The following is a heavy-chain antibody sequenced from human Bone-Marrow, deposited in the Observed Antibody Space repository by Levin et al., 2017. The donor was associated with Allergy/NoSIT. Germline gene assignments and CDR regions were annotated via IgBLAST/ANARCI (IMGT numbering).Heavy chain of an antibody. CDR2: ISSGSTYV. CDR3: ARDLGSGWYLDY. V-gene: IGHV3-21*01. J-gene: IGHJ4*02. CDR1: GFTFSSYS. Sequence: GESLKISCAASGFTFSSYSMNWVRQAPGRGLEWVSAISSGSTYVFYADSVRGRFTISRDNAENSLFLQMNSLRAEDTALYYCARDLGSGWYLDYWGQGTLVTVSS. D-gene: IGHD6-19*01.